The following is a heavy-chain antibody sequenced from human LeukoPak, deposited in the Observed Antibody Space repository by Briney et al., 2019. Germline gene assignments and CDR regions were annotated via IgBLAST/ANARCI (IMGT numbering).Heavy chain of an antibody. CDR2: VNHSGST. V-gene: IGHV4-34*01. J-gene: IGHJ6*03. Sequence: SETLSLTCAVYDGSFSGYYWSWIRQPPGKGLEWIGEVNHSGSTNYNPSLKSRVTISVDTSKNQFSLKLSSVTAADTAVYYCARTYSSSQYHYYYYYMDVWGEGTTVTVSS. CDR1: DGSFSGYY. D-gene: IGHD6-13*01. CDR3: ARTYSSSQYHYYYYYMDV.